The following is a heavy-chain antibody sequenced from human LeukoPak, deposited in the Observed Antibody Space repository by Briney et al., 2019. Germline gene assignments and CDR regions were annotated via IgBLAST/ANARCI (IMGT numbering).Heavy chain of an antibody. V-gene: IGHV3-21*01. J-gene: IGHJ4*02. CDR2: ISSSSSYI. CDR1: GFTFSSYS. D-gene: IGHD3-10*01. CDR3: ARDSMVRGVIIVPLDY. Sequence: GGSLRLSCAASGFTFSSYSMNWVRQAPGKGLEWVSSISSSSSYIYYADSVKGRFAISRDNAKNSLYLQMNSLRAEDTAVYYCARDSMVRGVIIVPLDYWGQGTLVTVSS.